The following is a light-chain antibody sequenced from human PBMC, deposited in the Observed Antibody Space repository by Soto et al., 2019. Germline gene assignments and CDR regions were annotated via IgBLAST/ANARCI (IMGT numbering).Light chain of an antibody. CDR2: GAS. CDR1: QSINTF. J-gene: IGKJ2*01. Sequence: DIQVTQSPSSLSASVGDRVTITCRASQSINTFLNWYQQRPGKAPNLLIYGASNLQSGVPSRFSGSGSGTDFTLTITSLQSEDFGFYYCQQYNNWPRTFGQGTELLIK. CDR3: QQYNNWPRT. V-gene: IGKV1-39*01.